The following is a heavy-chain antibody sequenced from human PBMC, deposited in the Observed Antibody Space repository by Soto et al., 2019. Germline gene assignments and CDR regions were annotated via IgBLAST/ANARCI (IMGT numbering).Heavy chain of an antibody. CDR1: GGSISSGDYY. D-gene: IGHD3-10*01. CDR2: IYYSGST. CDR3: ARGSGSYYPAWNWFDP. J-gene: IGHJ5*02. V-gene: IGHV4-30-4*01. Sequence: SETLSLTCTVSGGSISSGDYYWSWIRQPPGKGLEWIGYIYYSGSTYYNPSLKSRVTISVDTSKNQFSLKLSSVTAADTAVYYCARGSGSYYPAWNWFDPWGQGTLVTVSS.